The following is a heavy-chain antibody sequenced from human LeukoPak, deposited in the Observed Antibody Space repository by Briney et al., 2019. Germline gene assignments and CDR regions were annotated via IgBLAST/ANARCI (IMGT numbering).Heavy chain of an antibody. J-gene: IGHJ4*02. CDR2: IKYDGSEK. CDR1: GFSFSNYW. V-gene: IGHV3-7*04. CDR3: AMDCSGGSCYFGDY. Sequence: GGSLRLSCAASGFSFSNYWVSWVRQAPGKGLEWVANIKYDGSEKYYVDSMKGRFTISRDNAENSLFLQMNNLRVEDTAVYYCAMDCSGGSCYFGDYWGQGILVTVSS. D-gene: IGHD2-15*01.